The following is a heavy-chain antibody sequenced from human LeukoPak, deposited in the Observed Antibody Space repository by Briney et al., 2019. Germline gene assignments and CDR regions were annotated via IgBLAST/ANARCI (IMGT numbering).Heavy chain of an antibody. J-gene: IGHJ5*01. CDR2: INSDGYSI. CDR3: TRAGYSSGFDS. V-gene: IGHV3-74*03. D-gene: IGHD6-19*01. Sequence: GGSLSLSCAASGFTFCGFWMLWVRQAPGKGLVWVSRINSDGYSITYADSVKGRFTISRDHAKNTLYLQMNSLIAEDTAVYFCTRAGYSSGFDSWGQGTLVTVSS. CDR1: GFTFCGFW.